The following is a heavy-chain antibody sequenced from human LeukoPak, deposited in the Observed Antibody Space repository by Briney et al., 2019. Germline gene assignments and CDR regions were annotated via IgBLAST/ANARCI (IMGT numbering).Heavy chain of an antibody. Sequence: GGSLRLSCAASGFTFSSYSMNWVRQAPGKGLEWVSSISSSSSYIYYADSVKGRFTISRDNAKNSQYLQMNSLRAEDTAVYYCARATHGSYWFDPWGQGTLVTVSS. CDR1: GFTFSSYS. CDR3: ARATHGSYWFDP. CDR2: ISSSSSYI. J-gene: IGHJ5*02. V-gene: IGHV3-21*01.